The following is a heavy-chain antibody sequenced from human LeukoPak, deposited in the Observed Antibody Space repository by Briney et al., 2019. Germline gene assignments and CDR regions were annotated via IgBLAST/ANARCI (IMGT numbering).Heavy chain of an antibody. CDR2: IYHSGST. CDR1: GGSISSGGYY. D-gene: IGHD6-19*01. CDR3: ARGFSSGLFDY. Sequence: SETLSLTRTVSGGSISSGGYYWSWIRQPPGKGLEWIGYIYHSGSTYYNPSLKSRVTISVDTSKNQFSLKLSSVTAADTAVYYCARGFSSGLFDYWGQGTLVTVSS. V-gene: IGHV4-30-2*01. J-gene: IGHJ4*02.